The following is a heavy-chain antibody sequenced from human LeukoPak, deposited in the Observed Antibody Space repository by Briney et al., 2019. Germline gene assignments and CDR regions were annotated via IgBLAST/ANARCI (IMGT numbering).Heavy chain of an antibody. CDR3: TRDFPRSATYFYYAMDV. V-gene: IGHV1-18*01. CDR2: ISANNGNT. Sequence: PLASVKVSCKASGYTFTAYGVSWVRQAPGLGLEWMGWISANNGNTNYAQKFQGRVTMTTDTSTSTVYMELRSLRSDDTAVYYCTRDFPRSATYFYYAMDVWGQGTTVTVSS. J-gene: IGHJ6*02. CDR1: GYTFTAYG. D-gene: IGHD3-10*01.